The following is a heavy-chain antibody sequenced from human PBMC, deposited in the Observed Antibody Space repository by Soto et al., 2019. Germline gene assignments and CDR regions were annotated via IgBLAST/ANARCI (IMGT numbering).Heavy chain of an antibody. CDR2: INPNSGGT. CDR1: GYTFTGYY. Sequence: GASVKVSCKASGYTFTGYYMHWVRQAPGQGLEWMGWINPNSGGTNYAQKFQGWVTMTRDTSISTAYMELSRLRSDDTAVYYCARDRAGTSSTAYWFDPWGQGTLVTVSS. D-gene: IGHD6-13*01. CDR3: ARDRAGTSSTAYWFDP. V-gene: IGHV1-2*04. J-gene: IGHJ5*02.